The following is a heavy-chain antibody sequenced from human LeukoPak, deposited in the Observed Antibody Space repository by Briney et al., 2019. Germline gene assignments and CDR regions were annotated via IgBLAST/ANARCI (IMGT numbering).Heavy chain of an antibody. CDR1: GFTFSDYY. Sequence: GGSLRLSCAASGFTFSDYYMSWIRQAPGKGLEWLSYIDNSGNTIYYADSVKGRFSISRDNAKTSLYLQMNSLRAEDTAMYYCATQTGYSASFFSPLDYWGQGTLVTVSS. CDR2: IDNSGNTI. D-gene: IGHD1-26*01. J-gene: IGHJ4*02. CDR3: ATQTGYSASFFSPLDY. V-gene: IGHV3-11*01.